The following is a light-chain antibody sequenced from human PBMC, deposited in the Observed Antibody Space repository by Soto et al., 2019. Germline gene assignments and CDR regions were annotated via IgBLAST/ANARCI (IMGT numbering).Light chain of an antibody. CDR1: QSVSSN. J-gene: IGKJ4*01. Sequence: EIVMTQSPATLSVSPGEGATVSCRASQSVSSNLAWYQQKPGQAPRLLIYGASTRATGIPARFSGSGSGTDFTLTINSLQAEDVAVYYCQQYYDTPPTFGGGTKVQIK. CDR3: QQYYDTPPT. CDR2: GAS. V-gene: IGKV3-15*01.